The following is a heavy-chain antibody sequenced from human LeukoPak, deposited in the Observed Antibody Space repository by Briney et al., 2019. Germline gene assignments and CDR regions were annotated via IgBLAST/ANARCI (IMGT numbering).Heavy chain of an antibody. J-gene: IGHJ4*02. Sequence: SENLSLTCTVSGGSISSYYWSWIRQPAGKGLEWIGRIYTSGSTNYNPSLKSRVTMSVDASKNQFSLKPSSVTAADTAVYYCATASMGWGSIDYWGQGTLVTVSS. CDR1: GGSISSYY. CDR2: IYTSGST. V-gene: IGHV4-4*07. D-gene: IGHD3-16*01. CDR3: ATASMGWGSIDY.